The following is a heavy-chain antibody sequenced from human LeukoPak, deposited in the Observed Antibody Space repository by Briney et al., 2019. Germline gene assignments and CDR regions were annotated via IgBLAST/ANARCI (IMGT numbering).Heavy chain of an antibody. J-gene: IGHJ4*02. CDR1: GGSISTGDYN. D-gene: IGHD3-10*01. CDR2: IYYTGST. V-gene: IGHV4-61*08. Sequence: SETLSLTCTVSGGSISTGDYNWSWIRQPPGSGLEWIGYIYYTGSTHYSPSLESRVTISRDTSKNQFSLNLSSVTAADTAVYYCAGYYYGSGSYPQFDYWGPGTLVTVSS. CDR3: AGYYYGSGSYPQFDY.